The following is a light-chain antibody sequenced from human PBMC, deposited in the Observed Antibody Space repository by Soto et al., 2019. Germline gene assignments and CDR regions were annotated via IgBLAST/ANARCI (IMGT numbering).Light chain of an antibody. CDR1: QSISSW. Sequence: DIQMTQSPATLSASVVDRVTITFRASQSISSWVAWFQQKPGKGPNLLIYKASSLARGVPSRFSGSGSGTEFTLTISTLQPDDFATYYCQQYNTYLWTFGQGTKVDIK. CDR3: QQYNTYLWT. J-gene: IGKJ1*01. V-gene: IGKV1-5*03. CDR2: KAS.